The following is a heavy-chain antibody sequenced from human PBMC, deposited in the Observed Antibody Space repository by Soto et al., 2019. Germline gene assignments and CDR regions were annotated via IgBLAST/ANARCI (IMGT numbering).Heavy chain of an antibody. J-gene: IGHJ6*02. CDR1: GYTFTSYG. CDR3: ARDQLWFGDLLPNYYYGMDV. D-gene: IGHD3-10*01. Sequence: QVQLVQSGAEVKKPGASVKVSCKASGYTFTSYGISWVRQAPGQGLEWMGWISAYNGNTNYAQKLQGTVTMTPDTSTRTAYMELGSLRSDDTAVYYCARDQLWFGDLLPNYYYGMDVWGQGTTVTVSS. CDR2: ISAYNGNT. V-gene: IGHV1-18*01.